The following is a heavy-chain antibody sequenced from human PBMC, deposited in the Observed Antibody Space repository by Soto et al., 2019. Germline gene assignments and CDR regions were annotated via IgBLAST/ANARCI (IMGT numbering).Heavy chain of an antibody. CDR1: GYSFSTYW. CDR3: ARVPTYYYYGMDV. Sequence: GESLKISCQGSGYSFSTYWISWVRQMPGKGLEWMGKIDPSDSYTNYSPSFQGQVTISTDKSVGTAYLQWSSLKASDTAMYYCARVPTYYYYGMDVWGQGTTVTVSS. J-gene: IGHJ6*02. V-gene: IGHV5-10-1*01. CDR2: IDPSDSYT.